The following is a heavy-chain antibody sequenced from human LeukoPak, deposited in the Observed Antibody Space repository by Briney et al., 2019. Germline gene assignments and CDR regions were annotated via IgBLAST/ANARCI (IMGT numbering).Heavy chain of an antibody. CDR3: AGRYCSNGVCWFDP. CDR2: VSSTGSFI. J-gene: IGHJ5*02. D-gene: IGHD2-8*01. Sequence: GGSLRLSCAASGLTFSSYSMNWVRQAPGKGLEWVSSVSSTGSFIYYADPVKGRFTISRDNAENSLSLQMNSLRVEDTAVYYCAGRYCSNGVCWFDPWGQGTLVTVSS. CDR1: GLTFSSYS. V-gene: IGHV3-21*01.